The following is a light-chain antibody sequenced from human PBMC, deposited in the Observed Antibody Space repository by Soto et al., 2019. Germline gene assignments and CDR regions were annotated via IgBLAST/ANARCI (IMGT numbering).Light chain of an antibody. V-gene: IGLV2-23*01. CDR3: CSYAGSSTVV. J-gene: IGLJ2*01. CDR2: EGS. Sequence: QSALTQPASVSGSPGQSITISCTGTSSDVGSYNLVSWYQQHPGKAPKLMIYEGSKRPSGVSNRFSGSKSGNTASLTISGLQAEHEAVYYCCSYAGSSTVVFGGGTKLTVL. CDR1: SSDVGSYNL.